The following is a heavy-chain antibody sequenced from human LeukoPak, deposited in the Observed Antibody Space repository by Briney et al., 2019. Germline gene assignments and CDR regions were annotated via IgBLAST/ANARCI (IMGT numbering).Heavy chain of an antibody. Sequence: SETLSLTCTVSGGSISSYYWSWIRQPAGKGLEWIGRICTSGNTNYNPSLKSRVSMSVDTSKNQFSLKLTSVTAADTAVYYCARSTTSYGYNSEMLDYWGQGTLVTVSS. V-gene: IGHV4-4*07. J-gene: IGHJ4*02. CDR2: ICTSGNT. D-gene: IGHD2/OR15-2a*01. CDR3: ARSTTSYGYNSEMLDY. CDR1: GGSISSYY.